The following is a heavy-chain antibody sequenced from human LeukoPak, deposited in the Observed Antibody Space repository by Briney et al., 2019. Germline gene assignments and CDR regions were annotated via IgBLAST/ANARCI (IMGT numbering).Heavy chain of an antibody. CDR1: GYTSTRYY. Sequence: GASVKVSCKASGYTSTRYYVHWVRQAPGQGLEWMGMINPDGGSTNYAQKFQGRVTMTRDTSTSTVYMDLSSLRSEDTAVYYCARAYNWNDKFDYWGQGTLVTVSS. CDR2: INPDGGST. D-gene: IGHD1-20*01. CDR3: ARAYNWNDKFDY. V-gene: IGHV1-46*01. J-gene: IGHJ4*02.